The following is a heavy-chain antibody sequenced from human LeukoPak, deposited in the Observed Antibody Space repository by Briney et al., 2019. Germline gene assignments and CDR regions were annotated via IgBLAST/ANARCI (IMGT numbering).Heavy chain of an antibody. V-gene: IGHV1-2*02. D-gene: IGHD4/OR15-4a*01. J-gene: IGHJ4*02. CDR1: GYTFTGYY. CDR3: ARDYWGAPFGTEFPNYDFDY. CDR2: INPNSGGT. Sequence: EASVKVSCKASGYTFTGYYMHWVRQAPGQGLEWMGWINPNSGGTNYAQKFQGRVTMTRDTSISTAYMELSRLRSDDTAVYYCARDYWGAPFGTEFPNYDFDYWGQGTLVTVSS.